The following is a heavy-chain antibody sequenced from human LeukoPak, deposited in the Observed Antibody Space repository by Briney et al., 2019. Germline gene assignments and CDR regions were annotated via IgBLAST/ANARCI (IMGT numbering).Heavy chain of an antibody. CDR2: IYSGGST. J-gene: IGHJ6*02. D-gene: IGHD3-10*01. CDR3: ARISVLWYFYAMDV. V-gene: IGHV3-66*01. Sequence: GVSLRLSCAASGFTVSSNYMSWVRQAPGKGLEWVSVIYSGGSTNYADSVKGRFTISRDNSKNTLYLQMNSLRAEDTAVYYCARISVLWYFYAMDVWGQGTTVTVSS. CDR1: GFTVSSNY.